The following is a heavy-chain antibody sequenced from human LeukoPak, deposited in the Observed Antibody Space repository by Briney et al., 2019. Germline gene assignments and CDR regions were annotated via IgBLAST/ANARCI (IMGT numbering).Heavy chain of an antibody. CDR3: ARDQGGYSSFDY. D-gene: IGHD5-18*01. V-gene: IGHV3-23*01. Sequence: GGSLRLSCAASGFTFSNFALSWVRQAPGTGLKWVSTISGSGGNTYYADSVKGRFTISRDNSKNTLYLQMNSLRAEDTAVYYCARDQGGYSSFDYWGQGALVTVSS. CDR1: GFTFSNFA. CDR2: ISGSGGNT. J-gene: IGHJ4*02.